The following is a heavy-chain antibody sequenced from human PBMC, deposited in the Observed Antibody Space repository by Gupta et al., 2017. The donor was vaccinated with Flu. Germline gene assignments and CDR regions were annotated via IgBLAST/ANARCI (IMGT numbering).Heavy chain of an antibody. J-gene: IGHJ5*02. CDR2: IYTSGST. CDR1: VGSISSYY. CDR3: AREGSYCSSTSCYPNWFDP. D-gene: IGHD2-2*01. V-gene: IGHV4-4*07. Sequence: QVQLQESGPGLVKPSETLSLTCTVPVGSISSYYWSWIRQPAGKGLEWIGRIYTSGSTNYNPSLKSRVTMSVDTSKNQFSLKLSSVTAADTAVYYCAREGSYCSSTSCYPNWFDPWGQGTLVTVSS.